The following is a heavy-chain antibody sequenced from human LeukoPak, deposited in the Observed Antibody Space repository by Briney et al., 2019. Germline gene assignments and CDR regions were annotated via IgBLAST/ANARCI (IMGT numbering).Heavy chain of an antibody. J-gene: IGHJ4*02. Sequence: SETLSLTCTVSGGSISSSSYYWGWIRQPPGKGLEWIGSIYYSGSTYYNPSLKSRVTISVDTSKNQFSLKLSSVTAADTAVYYCARQLWHQRCYFDYWGQGTPVTVSS. CDR2: IYYSGST. CDR3: ARQLWHQRCYFDY. D-gene: IGHD5-18*01. V-gene: IGHV4-39*01. CDR1: GGSISSSSYY.